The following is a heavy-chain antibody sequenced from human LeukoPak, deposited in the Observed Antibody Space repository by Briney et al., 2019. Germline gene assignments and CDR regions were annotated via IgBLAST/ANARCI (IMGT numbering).Heavy chain of an antibody. Sequence: PGGSLRLSCAASGFSFEDYAMHWVRQAPGKGLEWVSVITWEANTFYADSVKGRFTISRDNAKYYLYLQMNSLRVEDTALYYCAKDRSGYGAYYYYYGMDVWGQGTTVTVSS. V-gene: IGHV3-43D*03. CDR3: AKDRSGYGAYYYYYGMDV. CDR1: GFSFEDYA. CDR2: ITWEANT. J-gene: IGHJ6*02. D-gene: IGHD5-12*01.